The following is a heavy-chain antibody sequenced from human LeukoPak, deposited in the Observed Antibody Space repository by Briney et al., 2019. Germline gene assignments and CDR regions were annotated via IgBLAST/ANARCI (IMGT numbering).Heavy chain of an antibody. V-gene: IGHV4-59*12. CDR3: ARGNYDILTGYYNYYFDY. J-gene: IGHJ4*02. D-gene: IGHD3-9*01. CDR2: IYYSGST. Sequence: SETLSLTCTVSGGSISNYWSWIRQPPGKGLEWIGYIYYSGSTNYNPSLKSRVTISVDTSKNQFSLKLSSVTAADTAVYYCARGNYDILTGYYNYYFDYWGQGTLVTVSS. CDR1: GGSISNY.